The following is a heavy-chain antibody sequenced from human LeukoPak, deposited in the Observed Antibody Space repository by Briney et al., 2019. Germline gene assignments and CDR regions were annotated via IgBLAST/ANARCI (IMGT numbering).Heavy chain of an antibody. J-gene: IGHJ6*03. CDR1: GFTFDDYA. V-gene: IGHV3-43D*03. Sequence: GGSLRLSCAASGFTFDDYAMHWVRQAPGKGLEWVSLISWDGGSTYYADSVKGRFTISRDNSKNSLYLQMHSLRAEDTALYYCAKDIGSGSWRYYYMDVWGKGTTVTVSS. CDR3: AKDIGSGSWRYYYMDV. CDR2: ISWDGGST. D-gene: IGHD3-10*01.